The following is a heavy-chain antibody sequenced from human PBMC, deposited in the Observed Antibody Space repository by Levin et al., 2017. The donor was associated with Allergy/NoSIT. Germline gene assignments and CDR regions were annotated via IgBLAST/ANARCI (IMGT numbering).Heavy chain of an antibody. D-gene: IGHD3-22*01. CDR2: INPNSGGT. Sequence: ASVKVSCKASGYTFTGYYMHWVRQAPGQGLEWMGWINPNSGGTNYAQKFQGRVTMTRDTSISTAYMELSRLRSDDTAVYYCARAGYYYDSYGMDVWGQGTTVTVSS. CDR1: GYTFTGYY. CDR3: ARAGYYYDSYGMDV. V-gene: IGHV1-2*02. J-gene: IGHJ6*02.